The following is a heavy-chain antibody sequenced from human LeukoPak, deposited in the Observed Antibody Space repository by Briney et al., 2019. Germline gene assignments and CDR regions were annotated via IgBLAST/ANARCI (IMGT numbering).Heavy chain of an antibody. Sequence: AGGSLRLSCAASGFTFDDYAMHWVRQAPGKGLEWVSLISWDGGSTYHADSVKGRFTISRDNSKNSLYLQMNSLRAEDTALYYCAKDAGSLRFLEWYFDYYYMDVWGKGTTVTVSS. D-gene: IGHD3-3*01. V-gene: IGHV3-43D*04. CDR1: GFTFDDYA. CDR2: ISWDGGST. J-gene: IGHJ6*03. CDR3: AKDAGSLRFLEWYFDYYYMDV.